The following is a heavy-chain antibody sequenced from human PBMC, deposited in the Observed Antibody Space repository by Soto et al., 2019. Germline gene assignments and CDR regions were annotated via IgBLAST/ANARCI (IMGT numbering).Heavy chain of an antibody. CDR3: AKRDYIWGSYRYIGDFDY. CDR2: ISGSGGST. CDR1: GFTFSSYA. D-gene: IGHD3-16*02. J-gene: IGHJ4*02. V-gene: IGHV3-23*01. Sequence: EVQLLESGGGLVQPGGSLRLSCAASGFTFSSYAMSWVRQAPGKGLEWVSAISGSGGSTYYADSVKGRFTISRDNSKNTLYLQMNSRRAEDTAVYYCAKRDYIWGSYRYIGDFDYWGQGTLVTVSS.